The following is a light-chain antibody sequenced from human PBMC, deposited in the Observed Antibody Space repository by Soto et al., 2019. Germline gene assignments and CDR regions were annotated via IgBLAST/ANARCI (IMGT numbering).Light chain of an antibody. CDR1: QSISSW. CDR3: QQYNHYWT. V-gene: IGKV1-5*01. Sequence: EIPMTQSPSTLSASVGDRVTITCRASQSISSWLAWYQQKPGKAPKVLIYDASSLEIGVPSRFSGSGSGTEFSLTISSLQPDDFATYYCQQYNHYWTFGQGTRVDIQ. J-gene: IGKJ1*01. CDR2: DAS.